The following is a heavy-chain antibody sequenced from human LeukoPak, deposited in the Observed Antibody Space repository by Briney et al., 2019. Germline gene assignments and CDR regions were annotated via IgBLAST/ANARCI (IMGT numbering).Heavy chain of an antibody. Sequence: SETLSLTCGVFGGSLSGFYCDWIRQPPGKGLEWIGEMNPSGRTTYNPSLKSRVSMSLDTSKNQFSLKLSSVTAADTAVYYCARGLKPYCTNGVCYTGDFWGQGTLVTVSP. CDR2: MNPSGRT. CDR1: GGSLSGFY. CDR3: ARGLKPYCTNGVCYTGDF. J-gene: IGHJ4*02. V-gene: IGHV4-34*01. D-gene: IGHD2-8*01.